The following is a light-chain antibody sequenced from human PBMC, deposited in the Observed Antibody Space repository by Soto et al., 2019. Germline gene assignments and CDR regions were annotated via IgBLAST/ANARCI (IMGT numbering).Light chain of an antibody. CDR1: SSDIGAYNY. Sequence: LTQPASVSGSPGQSITISCTGSSSDIGAYNYVSWFQQYPGKAPKLIISEVSNRPSGVSNRFSGSKSGTAASLTISGLQTEDEADYFCFSFTTDWTHVFGTG. V-gene: IGLV2-14*01. J-gene: IGLJ1*01. CDR3: FSFTTDWTHV. CDR2: EVS.